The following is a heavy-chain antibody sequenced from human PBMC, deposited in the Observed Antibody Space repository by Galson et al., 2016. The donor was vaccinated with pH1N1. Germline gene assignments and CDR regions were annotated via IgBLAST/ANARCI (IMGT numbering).Heavy chain of an antibody. V-gene: IGHV3-7*01. CDR2: IKEDGSEK. J-gene: IGHJ4*02. CDR3: ARVSSWYYVDF. Sequence: SLRLSCAASGFIFGDYWMSWVRQAPGKGLEWVANIKEDGSEKYYVDSVTGRFTVSRDNAKESLFLQMDSLRVEDTAVYYCARVSSWYYVDFCGQRTLITVSS. D-gene: IGHD6-13*01. CDR1: GFIFGDYW.